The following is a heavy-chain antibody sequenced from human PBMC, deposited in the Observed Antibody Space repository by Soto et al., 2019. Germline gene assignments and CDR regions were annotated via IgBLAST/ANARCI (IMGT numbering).Heavy chain of an antibody. Sequence: PSETLSLTCTVSGGSISSSSYYWGWIRQPPGKGLEWIGSIYYSGSTYYNPSLKSRVTISVDTSKNQFSLKLSSVTAADTAVYYCARPGSYSSGWYPDMDVWGKGTTVTVSS. V-gene: IGHV4-39*01. CDR1: GGSISSSSYY. D-gene: IGHD6-19*01. CDR3: ARPGSYSSGWYPDMDV. CDR2: IYYSGST. J-gene: IGHJ6*03.